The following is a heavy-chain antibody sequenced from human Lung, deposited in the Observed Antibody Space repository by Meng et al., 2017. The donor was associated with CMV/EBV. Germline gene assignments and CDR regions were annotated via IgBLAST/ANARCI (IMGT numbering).Heavy chain of an antibody. CDR3: ARDMVSFGYFGY. CDR1: GYYFTDYY. Sequence: ASXXVSCKASGYYFTDYYIHWVRQAPGQGLEWMGMINPSGGSTHYAQKFQGRVTLTRDTSTSTVYMQLSSLRSEDTAVYYCARDMVSFGYFGYWGQGMLVTVSS. V-gene: IGHV1-46*01. CDR2: INPSGGST. J-gene: IGHJ4*02. D-gene: IGHD5-18*01.